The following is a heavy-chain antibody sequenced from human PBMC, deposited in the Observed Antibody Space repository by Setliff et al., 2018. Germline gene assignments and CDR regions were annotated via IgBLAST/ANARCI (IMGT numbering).Heavy chain of an antibody. J-gene: IGHJ6*03. Sequence: VASVKVSCKASGYTFTSYYIHWVRQAPGQGLEWMGIINPSDGSTTYAQKFQGRVTVTRDTSTSTVYMELSSLRSEDTAVYYCARGPQRTSGYFYYYYMGVWGKGTTVTVSS. CDR3: ARGPQRTSGYFYYYYMGV. CDR2: INPSDGST. CDR1: GYTFTSYY. V-gene: IGHV1-46*01.